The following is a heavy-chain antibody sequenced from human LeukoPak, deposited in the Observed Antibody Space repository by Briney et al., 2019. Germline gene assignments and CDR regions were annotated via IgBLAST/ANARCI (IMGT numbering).Heavy chain of an antibody. V-gene: IGHV3-23*01. Sequence: PGGSLRLSCAASGFTFSSYAMSWVRQAPGKGLEWVSAISGSGGSTYCADSVKGRFTISRDNSKNTLYLQMNSLRAEDTAVYYCAKSHYDSSGYYDYWGQGTLVTVSS. J-gene: IGHJ4*02. CDR2: ISGSGGST. D-gene: IGHD3-22*01. CDR1: GFTFSSYA. CDR3: AKSHYDSSGYYDY.